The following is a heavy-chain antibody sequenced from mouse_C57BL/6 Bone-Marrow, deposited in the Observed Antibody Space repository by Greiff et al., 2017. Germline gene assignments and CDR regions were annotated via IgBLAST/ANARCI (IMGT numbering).Heavy chain of an antibody. CDR1: GFNIKDDY. D-gene: IGHD1-1*01. CDR2: IDPENGDT. V-gene: IGHV14-4*01. CDR3: TTGATVVYFDY. J-gene: IGHJ2*01. Sequence: EVQLQQSGAELVRPGASVKLSCTASGFNIKDDYMHWVKQRPEQGLEWIGWIDPENGDTEYASKFQGKATITADTSSNTAYLQLSILTSEDTAVYYCTTGATVVYFDYWGQGTTLTVSS.